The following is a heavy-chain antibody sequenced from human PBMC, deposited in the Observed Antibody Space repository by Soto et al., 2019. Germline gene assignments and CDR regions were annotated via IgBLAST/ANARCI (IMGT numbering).Heavy chain of an antibody. CDR3: WMTTVTTWGWFDP. Sequence: PSETLSLTCTVSGGSISSSSYYWGWIRQPPGKGLEWIGSIYYSGSTYYNPSLKSRVTISVDTSKNQFSLKLSSVTAADTAVYYCWMTTVTTWGWFDPWGQGTLVTVSS. D-gene: IGHD4-17*01. CDR1: GGSISSSSYY. CDR2: IYYSGST. V-gene: IGHV4-39*01. J-gene: IGHJ5*02.